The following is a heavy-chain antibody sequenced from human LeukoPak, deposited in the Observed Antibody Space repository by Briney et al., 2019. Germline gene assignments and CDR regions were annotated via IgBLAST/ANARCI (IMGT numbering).Heavy chain of an antibody. J-gene: IGHJ5*02. V-gene: IGHV1-18*01. CDR3: ARGGAPRGYDYAYHNRLDP. D-gene: IGHD5-12*01. Sequence: GASVKVSCKASGYTFTSYGISWVRQAPGQGLEWMGWISAYNGNTNYAQKLQGRVTMTTDTSTSTAYMELRSLRSDDTAVYYCARGGAPRGYDYAYHNRLDPWGQGTLVTVSS. CDR2: ISAYNGNT. CDR1: GYTFTSYG.